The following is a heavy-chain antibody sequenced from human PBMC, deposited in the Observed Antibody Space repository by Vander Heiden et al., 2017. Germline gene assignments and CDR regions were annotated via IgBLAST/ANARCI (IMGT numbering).Heavy chain of an antibody. D-gene: IGHD2-21*02. CDR2: IWYDGSNK. V-gene: IGHV3-33*01. CDR3: ARDVLYSWVTDY. CDR1: GFTFSSYG. Sequence: QVQLVESGGGVVQPGRSLRLSCAASGFTFSSYGMHWVRQAPGKGLEWVAVIWYDGSNKYYADSVKGRFTISRDNSKNTLYLQMNSLRAEDTAVYYCARDVLYSWVTDYWGQGTLVTVSS. J-gene: IGHJ4*02.